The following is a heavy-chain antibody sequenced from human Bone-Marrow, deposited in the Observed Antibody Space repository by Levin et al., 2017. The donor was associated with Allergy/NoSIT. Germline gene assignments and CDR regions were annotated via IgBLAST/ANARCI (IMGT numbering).Heavy chain of an antibody. Sequence: SQTLSLTCTVSGGSISSYYWSWIRQPPGKGLEWIGYIYYSGSTNYNPSLKSRVTISVDTSKNQFSLKLSSVTAADTAVYYCARAAGLNYHGSGSYYKEDAFDIWGQGTMVTVSS. CDR2: IYYSGST. CDR3: ARAAGLNYHGSGSYYKEDAFDI. V-gene: IGHV4-59*01. CDR1: GGSISSYY. D-gene: IGHD3-10*01. J-gene: IGHJ3*02.